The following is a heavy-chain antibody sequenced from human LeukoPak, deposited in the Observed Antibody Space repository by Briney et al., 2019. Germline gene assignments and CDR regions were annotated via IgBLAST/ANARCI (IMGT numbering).Heavy chain of an antibody. CDR2: VYYTGRT. CDR3: ARLTKGRYFDYIFAF. CDR1: GASVSDSLSD. Sequence: SETLSLTFTVSGASVSDSLSDWGWVRQPPGKGLEWVGNVYYTGRTSYTPSLKSRVTMSVDTSKNQFSLKMTSVTAADTAIYYCARLTKGRYFDYIFAFWGQGILVTVSS. D-gene: IGHD3-9*01. J-gene: IGHJ4*02. V-gene: IGHV4-39*01.